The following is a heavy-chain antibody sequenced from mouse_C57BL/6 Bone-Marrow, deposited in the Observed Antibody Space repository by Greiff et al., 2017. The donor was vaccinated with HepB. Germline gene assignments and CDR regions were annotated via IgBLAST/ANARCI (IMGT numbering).Heavy chain of an antibody. D-gene: IGHD4-1*01. J-gene: IGHJ4*01. Sequence: QVQLQQSGAELVRPGTSVNMSCKASGYTFTNYWIGWAKQRPGHGLEWIGDIYPGGGYTNYNEKFKGKATLTADKSSSTAYMQFSSLTSEDSAIYYCARTNFYYAMDYWGQGTSVTVSS. V-gene: IGHV1-63*01. CDR1: GYTFTNYW. CDR2: IYPGGGYT. CDR3: ARTNFYYAMDY.